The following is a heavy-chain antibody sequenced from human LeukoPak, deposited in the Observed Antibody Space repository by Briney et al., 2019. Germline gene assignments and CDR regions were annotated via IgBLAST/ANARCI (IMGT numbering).Heavy chain of an antibody. Sequence: SETLSLTCAVSGGSISSGGYSWSWIRQPPGKGLEWIGYIYHSGSTYYNPSLKSRVTISVDRSKNQFSLKLSSVTAADTAVYYCSSFDVLLWFGGLSWGQGTLVTVSS. J-gene: IGHJ5*02. CDR1: GGSISSGGYS. D-gene: IGHD3-10*01. V-gene: IGHV4-30-2*01. CDR2: IYHSGST. CDR3: SSFDVLLWFGGLS.